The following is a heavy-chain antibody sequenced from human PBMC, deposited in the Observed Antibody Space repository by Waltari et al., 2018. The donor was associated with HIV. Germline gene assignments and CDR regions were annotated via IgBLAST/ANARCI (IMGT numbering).Heavy chain of an antibody. CDR1: GNTFTGYY. J-gene: IGHJ6*02. D-gene: IGHD5-12*01. Sequence: QEHLVQSGAEVKKPGASVKVSCTASGNTFTGYYTHWVRQAPGQGLEWVGRINHNSGDTHYAQKFQVRVTMTRDTSISTGYMELHSLTSDDTGVYFCARVRGGGMDVWGQGTTVTVSS. CDR3: ARVRGGGMDV. CDR2: INHNSGDT. V-gene: IGHV1-2*05.